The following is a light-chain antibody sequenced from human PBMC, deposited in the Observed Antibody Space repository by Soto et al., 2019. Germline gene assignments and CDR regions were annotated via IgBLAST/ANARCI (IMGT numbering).Light chain of an antibody. CDR1: QTILSSY. CDR2: GAS. J-gene: IGKJ1*01. V-gene: IGKV3-20*01. Sequence: EILLTQSPGTLSLSPGEAVTLSCRASQTILSSYVAWYQQKAVQPPRLIIYGASTRAPGIPYRFSGSGSGTDFTLTISRLHPEDFGVFYCQQYDNPPHTFGQGTKVEVK. CDR3: QQYDNPPHT.